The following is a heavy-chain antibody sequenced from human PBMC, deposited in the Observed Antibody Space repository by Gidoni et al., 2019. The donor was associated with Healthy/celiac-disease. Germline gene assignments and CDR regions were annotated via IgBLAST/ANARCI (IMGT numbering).Heavy chain of an antibody. CDR2: IWYDGSNK. CDR3: ASLWDMTAY. D-gene: IGHD2-15*01. Sequence: QVPLVESGGVGVQPVRSLSLSCAASGFTFSSYGMHWVRQAPGKGLEWVAVIWYDGSNKYYADSVKGRFTISRDNSKNTLYLQMNSLRAEDTAVYYCASLWDMTAYWGQGTLVTVSS. CDR1: GFTFSSYG. V-gene: IGHV3-33*01. J-gene: IGHJ4*02.